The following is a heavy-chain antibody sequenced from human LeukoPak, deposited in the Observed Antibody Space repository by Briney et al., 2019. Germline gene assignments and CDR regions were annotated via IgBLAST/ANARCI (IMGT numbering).Heavy chain of an antibody. Sequence: SETLSLTCTVSGGSISSYSWSWIRQPPGKGLEWIGYIYYSGSTNHNPSLKSRVIISVDTSKNRFSLKMSSVTAADTAVYFCAREWEGYCSGGSCYAFDYWGQGTLVTVSS. CDR3: AREWEGYCSGGSCYAFDY. CDR1: GGSISSYS. J-gene: IGHJ4*02. CDR2: IYYSGST. V-gene: IGHV4-59*01. D-gene: IGHD2-15*01.